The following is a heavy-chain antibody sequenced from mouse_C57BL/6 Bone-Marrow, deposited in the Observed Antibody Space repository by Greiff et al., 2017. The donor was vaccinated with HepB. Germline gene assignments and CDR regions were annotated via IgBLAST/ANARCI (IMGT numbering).Heavy chain of an antibody. J-gene: IGHJ4*01. Sequence: QVHVKQSGAELVKPGASVKLSCKASGYTFTSYWMHWVKQRPGQGLEWIGMIHPNSGSTNYNEKFKSKATLTVDKSSSTAYMQLSSLTSEDSAVYYCARRTLGRGYAMDYWGQGTSVTVSS. D-gene: IGHD4-1*01. CDR3: ARRTLGRGYAMDY. CDR1: GYTFTSYW. CDR2: IHPNSGST. V-gene: IGHV1-64*01.